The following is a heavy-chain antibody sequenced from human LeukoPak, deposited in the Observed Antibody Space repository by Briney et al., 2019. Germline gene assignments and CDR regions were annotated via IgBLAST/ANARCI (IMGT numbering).Heavy chain of an antibody. CDR2: ISSSSSYI. CDR1: GFIFGSYS. CDR3: ARALPSPLYSGSYADAFDI. D-gene: IGHD1-26*01. Sequence: GGSLRLSCAASGFIFGSYSMKWVRQAPGKGLEWVSSISSSSSYIYYADSVKGRFTISRDNAKNSLYLQMNSLRAEDTAVYYCARALPSPLYSGSYADAFDIWGQGTMVTVSS. V-gene: IGHV3-21*01. J-gene: IGHJ3*02.